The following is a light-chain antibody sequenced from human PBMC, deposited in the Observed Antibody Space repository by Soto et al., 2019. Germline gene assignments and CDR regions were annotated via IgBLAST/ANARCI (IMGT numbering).Light chain of an antibody. CDR2: EVS. CDR1: STDVANYNY. CDR3: SSYTTTTTLVL. V-gene: IGLV2-14*01. J-gene: IGLJ2*01. Sequence: QSALTQPASVSGSPGQSITISCTGTSTDVANYNYVSWYQQHPGKAPKLMIYEVSNQPSGVSNRFSGSKSGNTASLTISGLQAEDEADYYCSSYTTTTTLVLFGGGTKVTVL.